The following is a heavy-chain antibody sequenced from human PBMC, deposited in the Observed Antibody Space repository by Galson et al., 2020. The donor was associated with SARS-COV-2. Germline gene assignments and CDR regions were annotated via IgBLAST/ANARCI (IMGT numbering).Heavy chain of an antibody. D-gene: IGHD4-17*01. V-gene: IGHV4-30-2*01. Sequence: SETLSLTCAVSGTSISGGSYSWNWIRQPPGKGLEWYGYISHSGGTYYNPSLKSRVTISGDRSKNQFSLRLSSVTAADAAVYFCARLHYGEYAPEAFDIWGPGTRVTVAS. CDR1: GTSISGGSYS. J-gene: IGHJ3*02. CDR3: ARLHYGEYAPEAFDI. CDR2: ISHSGGT.